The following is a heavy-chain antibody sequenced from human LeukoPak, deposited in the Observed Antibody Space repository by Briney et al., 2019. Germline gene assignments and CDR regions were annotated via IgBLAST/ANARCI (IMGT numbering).Heavy chain of an antibody. J-gene: IGHJ4*02. Sequence: PGGSLRLSCAAPGLIFNNYAMSWVRQASGKGLEWVSAIRMNGGGTYYADSVKGRFTISRDNSKNTLYLQMKSLRVEDTAVYYCAKDYGGVMNFWGQGTLVTVSS. CDR2: IRMNGGGT. CDR1: GLIFNNYA. D-gene: IGHD3-16*01. CDR3: AKDYGGVMNF. V-gene: IGHV3-23*01.